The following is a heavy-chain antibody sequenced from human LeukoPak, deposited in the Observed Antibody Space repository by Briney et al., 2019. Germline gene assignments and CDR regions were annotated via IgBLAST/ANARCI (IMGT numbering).Heavy chain of an antibody. J-gene: IGHJ4*02. Sequence: PGGSLRLSCAASGFTFSSYSMNWVRQAPGKGLEWVSSISSSSSYIYYADSVKGRFTISRDNAKNSLYLQMNSLRAEDTAVYYCARDQSYYYDSSGYYVSYWGQGTLVTVSS. CDR1: GFTFSSYS. V-gene: IGHV3-21*01. CDR2: ISSSSSYI. CDR3: ARDQSYYYDSSGYYVSY. D-gene: IGHD3-22*01.